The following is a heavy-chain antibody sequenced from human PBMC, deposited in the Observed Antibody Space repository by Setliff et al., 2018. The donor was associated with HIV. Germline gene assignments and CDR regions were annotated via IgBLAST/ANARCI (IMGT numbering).Heavy chain of an antibody. Sequence: GASVKVSCKASGYTFTSFYLHWVRQAPGQGLEWMAIINPSGGSTSYAQKFQGRVTMTGDTSTSTVYMELSSLRSEDTAVYYCVRDRFTWAYCGGACGWFDPWGQGTLVTVSS. V-gene: IGHV1-46*01. CDR1: GYTFTSFY. D-gene: IGHD2-21*02. CDR2: INPSGGST. J-gene: IGHJ5*02. CDR3: VRDRFTWAYCGGACGWFDP.